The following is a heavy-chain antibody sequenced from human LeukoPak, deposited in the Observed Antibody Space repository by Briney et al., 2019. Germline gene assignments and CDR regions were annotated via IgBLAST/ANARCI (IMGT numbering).Heavy chain of an antibody. CDR1: GFTFSSYG. D-gene: IGHD6-13*01. CDR2: IWYDGSNK. CDR3: ARDRYSSMWSVFEY. Sequence: GSLRLSCAASGFTFSSYGMHWVRQAPGKGLEWVAVIWYDGSNKYYADSVKGRFTISRDNSKNTLYLQMNSLRAEDTAVYYCARDRYSSMWSVFEYWGQGALITVSS. J-gene: IGHJ4*02. V-gene: IGHV3-33*01.